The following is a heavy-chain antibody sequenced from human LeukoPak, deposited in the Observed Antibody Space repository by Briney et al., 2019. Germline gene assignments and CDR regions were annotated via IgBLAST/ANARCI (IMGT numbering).Heavy chain of an antibody. CDR1: GGSISSSTYY. CDR2: IHYSGRT. V-gene: IGHV4-39*01. CDR3: ARLWSGYRPPDY. Sequence: SETLSLTCTVSGGSISSSTYYWAWIRQPPGKGLEWIGSIHYSGRTYYNPSLKSRVTISVDTSKNQFSLKLTSVTAADTAVYYCARLWSGYRPPDYWGQGTLVTVSS. J-gene: IGHJ4*02. D-gene: IGHD3-3*01.